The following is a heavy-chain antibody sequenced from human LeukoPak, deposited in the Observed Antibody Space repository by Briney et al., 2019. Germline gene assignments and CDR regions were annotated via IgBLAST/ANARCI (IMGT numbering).Heavy chain of an antibody. CDR2: INNSGST. CDR1: GGSFSGYY. CDR3: ARGPYCSSTSCPKGRYYYYYGMDV. D-gene: IGHD2-2*01. V-gene: IGHV4-34*01. J-gene: IGHJ6*02. Sequence: SETLSLTCAVSGGSFSGYYWSWLRQPPGKGLEWVGEINNSGSTNYNPSLKSRVTISVNTSKNQFSLKLSSVTAADTAVYYCARGPYCSSTSCPKGRYYYYYGMDVWGQGTTVTVSS.